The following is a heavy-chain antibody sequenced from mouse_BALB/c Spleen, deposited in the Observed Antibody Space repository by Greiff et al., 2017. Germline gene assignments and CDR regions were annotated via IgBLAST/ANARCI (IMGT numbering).Heavy chain of an antibody. CDR3: ARGWLLRGFAY. CDR2: IYPYNGGT. D-gene: IGHD2-3*01. V-gene: IGHV1S29*02. Sequence: VQLKESGPELVKPGASVKISCKASGYTFTDYNMHWVKQSHGKSLEWIGYIYPYNGGTGYNQKFKSKATLTVDNSSSTAYMELRSLTSEDSAVYYCARGWLLRGFAYWGQGTLVTVSA. J-gene: IGHJ3*01. CDR1: GYTFTDYN.